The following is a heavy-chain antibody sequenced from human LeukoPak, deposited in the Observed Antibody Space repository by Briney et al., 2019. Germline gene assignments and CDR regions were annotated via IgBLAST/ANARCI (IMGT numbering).Heavy chain of an antibody. CDR2: ISWNSGSI. CDR3: AKDGGYSGYDFGMDV. J-gene: IGHJ6*02. Sequence: PGRSLRLSCAASGFTFDDYAMHWVRQAPGKGLEWVSGISWNSGSIGYADSVKGRFTISRDNAKNSLYLQMNSLRAEDTALYYCAKDGGYSGYDFGMDVWGQGTTVTVSS. V-gene: IGHV3-9*01. D-gene: IGHD5-12*01. CDR1: GFTFDDYA.